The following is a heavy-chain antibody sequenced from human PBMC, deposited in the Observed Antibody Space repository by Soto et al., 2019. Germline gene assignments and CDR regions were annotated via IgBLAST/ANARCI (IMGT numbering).Heavy chain of an antibody. CDR2: ISGSGGST. Sequence: GGSPRLSLATPRFTLCSYSMSWVPPAPGKGLEWVSAISGSGGSTYYADSVKGRFTISRDNSKNTLYLQMNSLRAEDTAVYYCAKSLPVDTAMVSWGQGTLVTVSS. V-gene: IGHV3-23*01. CDR3: AKSLPVDTAMVS. D-gene: IGHD5-18*01. CDR1: RFTLCSYS. J-gene: IGHJ4*02.